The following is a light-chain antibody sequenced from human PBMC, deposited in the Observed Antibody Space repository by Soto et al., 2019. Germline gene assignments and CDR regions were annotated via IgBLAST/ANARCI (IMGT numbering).Light chain of an antibody. V-gene: IGKV3-11*01. CDR2: DAS. Sequence: EIVLTQSPVTLTLSPGERATLSCRASQSVSSYLAWYQQKPGQDPRLLIFDASNRATGIPARFSGSGSGTDFTLTISSLEPEDFAVYYCQQRSDWPYTFGGGTKVEIK. CDR3: QQRSDWPYT. CDR1: QSVSSY. J-gene: IGKJ4*01.